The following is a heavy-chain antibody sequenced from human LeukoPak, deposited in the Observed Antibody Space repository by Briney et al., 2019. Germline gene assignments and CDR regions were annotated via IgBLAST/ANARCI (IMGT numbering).Heavy chain of an antibody. Sequence: GASVKVSCNASGYTFTSYDINWVRQATGQGLEWMGWMNPNSGNTGYAQRFQGRVTMTRNTSISTAYMELSSLRSEDTAVFYCARADFGDYALDPWGQGTQVTVSS. CDR3: ARADFGDYALDP. V-gene: IGHV1-8*01. CDR1: GYTFTSYD. J-gene: IGHJ5*02. CDR2: MNPNSGNT. D-gene: IGHD4-17*01.